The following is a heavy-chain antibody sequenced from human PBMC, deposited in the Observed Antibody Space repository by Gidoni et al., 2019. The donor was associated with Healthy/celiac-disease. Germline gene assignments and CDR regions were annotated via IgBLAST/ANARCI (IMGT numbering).Heavy chain of an antibody. V-gene: IGHV3-7*01. J-gene: IGHJ6*02. D-gene: IGHD1-26*01. CDR3: ARDRRLERRGGGATPYYYYYGMDV. Sequence: EVQLVESGGGLVQPGGSLRLSCAASGFTFSSYWMSWVRQAPGKGLEWVANIKQDGSEKYYVDSVKGRFTISRDNAKNSLYLQMNSLRAEDTAVYYCARDRRLERRGGGATPYYYYYGMDVWGQGTTVTVSS. CDR2: IKQDGSEK. CDR1: GFTFSSYW.